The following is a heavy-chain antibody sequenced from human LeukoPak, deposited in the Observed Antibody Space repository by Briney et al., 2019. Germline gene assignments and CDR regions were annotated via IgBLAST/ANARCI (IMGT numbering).Heavy chain of an antibody. CDR3: AASAWDY. V-gene: IGHV3-30*03. CDR1: GFTFSSYG. Sequence: PGRSLRLSCAASGFTFSSYGMHWVRQAPGKGLEWVAVISYDGSNKYYADSVKGRFTISRDNSKNTLYLQMNSLRGEDTAVYYCAASAWDYWGQGTLVTVSS. CDR2: ISYDGSNK. J-gene: IGHJ4*02. D-gene: IGHD3-10*01.